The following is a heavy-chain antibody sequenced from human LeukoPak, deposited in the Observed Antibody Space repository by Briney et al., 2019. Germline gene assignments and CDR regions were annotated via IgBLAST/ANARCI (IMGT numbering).Heavy chain of an antibody. D-gene: IGHD6-6*01. CDR1: GGSISGYY. Sequence: SETLSLTCTVSGGSISGYYWSWIRQPPGKGLEWIGYIYYSGSTNYNPSLKSRVTISVDTSKNQFSLKLSPVTAADTAVYYCARSVPQPIAARPSYAFDIWGQGTMVTVSS. V-gene: IGHV4-59*01. CDR2: IYYSGST. J-gene: IGHJ3*02. CDR3: ARSVPQPIAARPSYAFDI.